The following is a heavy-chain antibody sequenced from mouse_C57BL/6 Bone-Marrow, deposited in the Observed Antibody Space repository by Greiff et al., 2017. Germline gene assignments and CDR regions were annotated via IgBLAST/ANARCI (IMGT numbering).Heavy chain of an antibody. D-gene: IGHD2-3*01. CDR2: IHPNSGST. V-gene: IGHV1-64*01. J-gene: IGHJ1*03. CDR3: ARHGYYFCWYFDV. CDR1: GYTFTSYW. Sequence: VQLQQPGAELVKPGASVKLSCKASGYTFTSYWMHWVKQRPGQGLEWIGMIHPNSGSTNYNEKFKSKATLTVDKSSSTAYMQLSSLTSEDSAVYYCARHGYYFCWYFDVWGTGTTVTVSS.